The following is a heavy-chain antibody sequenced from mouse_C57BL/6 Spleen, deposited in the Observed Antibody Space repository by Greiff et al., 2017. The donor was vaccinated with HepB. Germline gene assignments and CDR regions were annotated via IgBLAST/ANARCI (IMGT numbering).Heavy chain of an antibody. CDR1: GFTFSDYG. CDR3: ARWDYCSSYYAMDY. J-gene: IGHJ4*01. CDR2: ISSGSSTI. V-gene: IGHV5-17*01. D-gene: IGHD1-1*01. Sequence: EVQLVESGGGLVKPGGSLKLSCAASGFTFSDYGMHWVRQAPEKGLEWVAYISSGSSTIYYADTVKGRFTISRDNAKNTLFLQRTSLRSEDTAMYYCARWDYCSSYYAMDYWGQGTSVTVSS.